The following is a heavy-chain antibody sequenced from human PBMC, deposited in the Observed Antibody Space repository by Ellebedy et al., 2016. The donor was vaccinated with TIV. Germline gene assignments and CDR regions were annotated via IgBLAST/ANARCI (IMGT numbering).Heavy chain of an antibody. J-gene: IGHJ4*02. CDR3: AREGNSSGSLGDLDY. V-gene: IGHV3-30*04. Sequence: PGGSLRLSCTASGFIFSNYAIQWVRQAPGKGLEWVAVMSPDGSEKYYADSMKGRFTISRDNSRNTMYLQMNSLTPEDTAIYYCAREGNSSGSLGDLDYWGQGTLVTVSS. CDR2: MSPDGSEK. D-gene: IGHD3-22*01. CDR1: GFIFSNYA.